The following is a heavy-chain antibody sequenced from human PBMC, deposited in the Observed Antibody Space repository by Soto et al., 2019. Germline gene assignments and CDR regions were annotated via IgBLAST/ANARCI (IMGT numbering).Heavy chain of an antibody. CDR2: IIPIFGTA. V-gene: IGHV1-69*01. D-gene: IGHD4-17*01. CDR3: ARGPDYGDYATYFDY. CDR1: GGTFSSYA. J-gene: IGHJ4*02. Sequence: QVQLVQSGAEVKKPGSSVKVSCKASGGTFSSYAISWVRQAPGQGLEWMGGIIPIFGTANYAQKFQGRVTISADESTSTAYMELSSLRSEDRAVYYCARGPDYGDYATYFDYWGQGTLVTVSS.